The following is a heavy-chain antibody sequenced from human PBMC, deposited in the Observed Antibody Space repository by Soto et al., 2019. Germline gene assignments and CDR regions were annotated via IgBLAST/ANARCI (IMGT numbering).Heavy chain of an antibody. D-gene: IGHD3-3*01. Sequence: GGSLRLSCAASGLTFSSYAMSWVRQAPGKGLEWVSAISGSGGSTYYADSVKGRFTISRDNSKNTLYLQMNSLRAEDTAVSYCAKRPLLGAAKNYYGYWGQGTLVAV. CDR3: AKRPLLGAAKNYYGY. J-gene: IGHJ4*02. CDR1: GLTFSSYA. CDR2: ISGSGGST. V-gene: IGHV3-23*01.